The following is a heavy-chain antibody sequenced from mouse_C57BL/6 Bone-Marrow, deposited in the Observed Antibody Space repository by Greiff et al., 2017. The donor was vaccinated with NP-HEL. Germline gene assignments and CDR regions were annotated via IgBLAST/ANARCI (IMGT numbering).Heavy chain of an antibody. V-gene: IGHV4-1*01. CDR2: INPDSSTI. CDR1: GIDFSRYW. Sequence: EVQLVESGGGLVQPGGSLKLSCAASGIDFSRYWMSWVRRAPGKGLEWIGEINPDSSTINYAPSLKDKFIISRDNAKNTLYLQMSKVRSEDTALYYCASLYYSNYGWYFDVWGTGTTVTVSS. CDR3: ASLYYSNYGWYFDV. J-gene: IGHJ1*03. D-gene: IGHD2-5*01.